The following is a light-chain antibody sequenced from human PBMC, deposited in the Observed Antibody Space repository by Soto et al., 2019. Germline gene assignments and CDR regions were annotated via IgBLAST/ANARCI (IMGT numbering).Light chain of an antibody. V-gene: IGLV1-47*01. J-gene: IGLJ1*01. CDR3: AAWDDSLSVGV. CDR2: RNN. Sequence: QSVLTQPPSASGTPGQRVTTSCSGSGSNIGSNYVYWYQQLPGTAPKLLIYRNNQRPSGVPDRFSGSKSGTSASLAISGLRSEDEADYFCAAWDDSLSVGVFGTGTKVTVL. CDR1: GSNIGSNY.